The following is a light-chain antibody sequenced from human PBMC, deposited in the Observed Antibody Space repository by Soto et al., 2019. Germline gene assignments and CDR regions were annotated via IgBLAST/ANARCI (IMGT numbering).Light chain of an antibody. J-gene: IGKJ1*01. Sequence: EIVLTQSAGTLSLSPGERASLSCKASQSVSSSYLAWYQHRPGLAPRLLIHDASSRATGIPDRFSGSGSGTDFTLTISRLEPEDFAVYYCQQYGSSLWTFGQGTKVDIK. CDR2: DAS. CDR1: QSVSSSY. V-gene: IGKV3D-20*01. CDR3: QQYGSSLWT.